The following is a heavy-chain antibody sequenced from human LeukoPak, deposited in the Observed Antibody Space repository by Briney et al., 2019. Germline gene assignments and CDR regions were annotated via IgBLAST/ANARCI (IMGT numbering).Heavy chain of an antibody. J-gene: IGHJ4*02. CDR2: ISSRGKTI. CDR3: ARGTTVTTGFDY. D-gene: IGHD4-17*01. V-gene: IGHV3-11*01. Sequence: PGGSLRLSCAASGFKFSDYYMSWIRQAPGKGLEWVSYISSRGKTIYYADSVKGRFTISRDNSKNTLYLQMNSLRAEDTAVYYCARGTTVTTGFDYWGQGTLVTVSS. CDR1: GFKFSDYY.